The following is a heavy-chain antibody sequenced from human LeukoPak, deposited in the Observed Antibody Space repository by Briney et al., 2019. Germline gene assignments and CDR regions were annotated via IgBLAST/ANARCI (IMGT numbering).Heavy chain of an antibody. V-gene: IGHV1-69*04. CDR3: AREAMAVAGADDHFDY. Sequence: ASVKVSCKASGGTFSRDAISWLRQAPGQGLEWMGRIIPILGIANYAQRFQDRVTITADKSTNTVYMELSSLRSEDTAIYYCAREAMAVAGADDHFDYWGQGTLVTVSS. D-gene: IGHD6-19*01. CDR2: IIPILGIA. CDR1: GGTFSRDA. J-gene: IGHJ4*02.